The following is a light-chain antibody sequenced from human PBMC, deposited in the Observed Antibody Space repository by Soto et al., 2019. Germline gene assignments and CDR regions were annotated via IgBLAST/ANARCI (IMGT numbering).Light chain of an antibody. CDR1: QSINSW. V-gene: IGKV1-5*01. J-gene: IGKJ1*01. Sequence: DIQMTQSPSTLSASVGDRVTITCRASQSINSWLAWYQQKPGKAPDLLIYDASTLESGVPSRFSGSGSGTEFTLTISSLQPDDFATYYCQQYNSYCTFGQGTKVDIK. CDR3: QQYNSYCT. CDR2: DAS.